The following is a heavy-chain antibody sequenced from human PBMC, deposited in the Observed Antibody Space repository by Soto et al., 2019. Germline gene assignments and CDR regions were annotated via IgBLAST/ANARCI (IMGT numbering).Heavy chain of an antibody. CDR3: VQSRCGGDCLEIYSSHAYNCLDV. CDR1: GLSLRTTGVG. Sequence: QVTLKESGPTLVKPTQTLTLTCTVSGLSLRTTGVGVGWVRQPPGKALEWLALLYWDDGKRYSPSLRSRLTIAKDISEKQVVLTMTNMDTVDTATYYCVQSRCGGDCLEIYSSHAYNCLDVWGQGTTVTVSS. D-gene: IGHD2-21*02. V-gene: IGHV2-5*02. J-gene: IGHJ6*02. CDR2: LYWDDGK.